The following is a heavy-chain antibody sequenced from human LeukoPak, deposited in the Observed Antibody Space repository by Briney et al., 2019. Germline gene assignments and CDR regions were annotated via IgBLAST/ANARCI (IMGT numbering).Heavy chain of an antibody. V-gene: IGHV5-51*01. CDR1: GYSFTSYW. CDR2: IYPGDSDT. Sequence: GESLKISCKGSGYSFTSYWIGWVRPMPGKGLEWMGIIYPGDSDTRYSPSFQGQVTISADKSISTAYLQWSSLKASDTAMYYCARTRGYCTNGVCAPPPALFDYWGQGTLVAVSS. J-gene: IGHJ4*02. CDR3: ARTRGYCTNGVCAPPPALFDY. D-gene: IGHD2-8*01.